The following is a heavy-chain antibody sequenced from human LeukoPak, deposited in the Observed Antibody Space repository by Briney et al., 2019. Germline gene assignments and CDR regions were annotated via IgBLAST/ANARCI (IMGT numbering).Heavy chain of an antibody. CDR2: IYSDGST. CDR1: GFSVGTNY. Sequence: GGSLRLSCAASGFSVGTNYVTWVRQPPGKGLEWVSVIYSDGSTYYADPVKGRFTISRDNSKNTLYLQMSSLRPEDTAAYYCTDTLAGWGQGTLVTVSS. D-gene: IGHD5-18*01. J-gene: IGHJ4*02. V-gene: IGHV3-53*05. CDR3: TDTLAG.